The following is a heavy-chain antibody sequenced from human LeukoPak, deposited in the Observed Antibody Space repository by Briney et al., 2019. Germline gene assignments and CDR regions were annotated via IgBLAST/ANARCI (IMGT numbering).Heavy chain of an antibody. Sequence: SETLSLTCTVSGGSISSYYWSWIRQPAGKGLEWIGRIYTSGSTNYNPSLKSRVTMSVDTSKNQFSLKLSSVTAADTAVYYCARDRNFWSGYPNWFDPWGQGTLVTVSS. D-gene: IGHD3-3*01. CDR3: ARDRNFWSGYPNWFDP. J-gene: IGHJ5*02. V-gene: IGHV4-4*07. CDR2: IYTSGST. CDR1: GGSISSYY.